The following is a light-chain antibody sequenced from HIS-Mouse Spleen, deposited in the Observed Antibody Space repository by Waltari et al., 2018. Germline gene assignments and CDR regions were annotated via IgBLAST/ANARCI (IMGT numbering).Light chain of an antibody. CDR2: KDS. J-gene: IGLJ2*01. CDR1: ALPKQY. V-gene: IGLV3-25*03. CDR3: QSADSSGTYSVV. Sequence: SYELTQPPSVSVSPGQPARITCSGNALPKQYAYWYQQKPGQAPVLVISKDSERPSGIPERFSGSSSGTTVTLTISGVQAEDEADYYCQSADSSGTYSVVFGGGTKLTVL.